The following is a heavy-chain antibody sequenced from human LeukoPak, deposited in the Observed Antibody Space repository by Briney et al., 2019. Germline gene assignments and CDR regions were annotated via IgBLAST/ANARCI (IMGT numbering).Heavy chain of an antibody. CDR1: GGSISSSSYY. V-gene: IGHV4-39*07. Sequence: PSETLSLTCTVSGGSISSSSYYWGWIRQPPGKGLEWIGSIYYSGSTYYNPSLKSRVTISVDTSKNQFSLKLSSVTAADTAVYYCARSFFSGDYMDVWGKGTTVTVSS. CDR2: IYYSGST. D-gene: IGHD2-15*01. CDR3: ARSFFSGDYMDV. J-gene: IGHJ6*03.